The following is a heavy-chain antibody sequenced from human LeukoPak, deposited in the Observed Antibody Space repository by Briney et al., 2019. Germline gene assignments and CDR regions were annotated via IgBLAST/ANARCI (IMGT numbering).Heavy chain of an antibody. CDR2: ISYDGSNK. CDR1: GFTFSSYA. V-gene: IGHV3-30*04. Sequence: GGSLRLSCAASGFTFSSYAMHWVRQAPGKGLEWVAVISYDGSNKYYADSVKGRFTISRDNSKNTLYLQMNSLRAEDTAVYYCARPYDPSGYYYYMDVWGKGTTVTISS. CDR3: ARPYDPSGYYYYMDV. J-gene: IGHJ6*03. D-gene: IGHD5-12*01.